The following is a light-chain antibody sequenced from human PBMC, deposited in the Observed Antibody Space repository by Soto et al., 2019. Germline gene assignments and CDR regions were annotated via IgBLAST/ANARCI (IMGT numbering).Light chain of an antibody. CDR3: GSYSSSSTLYV. CDR1: SSDVGGSNY. V-gene: IGLV2-14*03. J-gene: IGLJ1*01. CDR2: DVS. Sequence: QSALTQPASVSGSPGQSITISCTGTSSDVGGSNYVSWYQQHPGKAPKLMIYDVSNRPSGVSNRFSGSKSGNTASLTISGLQXXXXADYYCGSYSSSSTLYVFGTGTKLT.